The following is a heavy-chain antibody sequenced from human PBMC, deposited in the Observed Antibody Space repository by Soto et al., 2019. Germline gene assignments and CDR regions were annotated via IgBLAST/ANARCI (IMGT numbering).Heavy chain of an antibody. CDR3: ARINGGSPDF. CDR1: SGSINSHF. J-gene: IGHJ4*02. CDR2: IYKSGTT. D-gene: IGHD2-15*01. Sequence: QVQLQESGPGLVKPSETLSLTCTVSSGSINSHFWSWIRQPAGKGLEWIGHIYKSGTTTYNPSLKSRVTMSVAPPKNRFSLKLSSVTAADTAVYYCARINGGSPDFWGQGTLVTVSS. V-gene: IGHV4-4*07.